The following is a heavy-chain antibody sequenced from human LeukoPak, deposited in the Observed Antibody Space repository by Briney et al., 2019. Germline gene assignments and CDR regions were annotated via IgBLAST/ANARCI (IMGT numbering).Heavy chain of an antibody. J-gene: IGHJ4*02. CDR1: GFAFSSYA. D-gene: IGHD3-22*01. V-gene: IGHV3-23*01. Sequence: GGSLRLSCAASGFAFSSYAMSWVRQAPVQWLEWVSAISGSAGSTYYADSVKGRFAISRDNSKNTLNLQMSSLRVEDTAVYFCAKLRYDNRGYSRTHDYWGQGTLVTVSS. CDR2: ISGSAGST. CDR3: AKLRYDNRGYSRTHDY.